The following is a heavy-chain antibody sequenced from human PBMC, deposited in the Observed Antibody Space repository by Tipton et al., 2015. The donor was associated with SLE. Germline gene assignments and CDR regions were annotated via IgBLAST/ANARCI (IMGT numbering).Heavy chain of an antibody. D-gene: IGHD1/OR15-1a*01. CDR1: GFTFSSYS. CDR3: AKAWSNSPVYWFFDL. V-gene: IGHV3-21*04. J-gene: IGHJ2*01. CDR2: ISSSSSYI. Sequence: SLRLSCAASGFTFSSYSMNWVRQAPGKGLEWVSSISSSSSYIYYADSVKGRFTISRDNAKNSVSLQMNSLTSEDTALYYCAKAWSNSPVYWFFDLWGRGTLVAVSS.